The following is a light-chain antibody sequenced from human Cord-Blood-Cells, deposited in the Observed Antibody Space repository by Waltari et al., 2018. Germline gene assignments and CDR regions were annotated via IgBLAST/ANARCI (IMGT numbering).Light chain of an antibody. J-gene: IGLJ3*02. Sequence: QSVLTQPPSVSGAPGPRVTISCTVSSSNIGAGYDVPWYQQLPGTAPKLLTYGTSNRPSGVPDRFSGSKSGTSASLAITGLKAEDEADYYCQSYDSSLSGSVFGGGTKLTVL. CDR2: GTS. CDR3: QSYDSSLSGSV. CDR1: SSNIGAGYD. V-gene: IGLV1-40*01.